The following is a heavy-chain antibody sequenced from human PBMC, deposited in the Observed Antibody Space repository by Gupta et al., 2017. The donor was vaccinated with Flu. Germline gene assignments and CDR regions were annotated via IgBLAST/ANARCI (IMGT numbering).Heavy chain of an antibody. V-gene: IGHV1-18*04. J-gene: IGHJ4*02. Sequence: QIQLMQSGVEVRRPGASVTLSCTTSGYNFTRNGFGWLRQAPGQRLEWMGWISAYNGNTEYDPKFEGRVTMTRDTSTDTVYLELRSLRSDDTAVYFCARENYYDGGGKRCPFDYWGRGTLVAVSS. D-gene: IGHD3-16*01. CDR1: GYNFTRNG. CDR3: ARENYYDGGGKRCPFDY. CDR2: ISAYNGNT.